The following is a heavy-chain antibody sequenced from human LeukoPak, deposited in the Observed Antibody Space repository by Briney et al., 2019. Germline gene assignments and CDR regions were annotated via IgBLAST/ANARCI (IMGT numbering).Heavy chain of an antibody. J-gene: IGHJ6*02. CDR3: ATGGSAASLMDV. CDR2: FDPEDGET. Sequence: ASVKVSCKVSGYTLTELSMHWVRQAPGKGLEWMGGFDPEDGETIYAQKFQGRVTMTEDTSTDTAYMELSSLRSEDTAVYYCATGGSAASLMDVWGQGTTVTVSS. D-gene: IGHD1-26*01. V-gene: IGHV1-24*01. CDR1: GYTLTELS.